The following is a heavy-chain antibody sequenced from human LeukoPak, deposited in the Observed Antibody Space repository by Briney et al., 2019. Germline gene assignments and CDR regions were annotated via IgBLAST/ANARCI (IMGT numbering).Heavy chain of an antibody. V-gene: IGHV1-18*01. CDR1: GYTFTSYG. D-gene: IGHD3-9*01. CDR2: ISGYNGNT. J-gene: IGHJ5*02. CDR3: TREATGYSWFDP. Sequence: ASVKVSWKASGYTFTSYGISWVRQAPGQGLEWMGWISGYNGNTNYAQKFQGRVTMTTDTSTNTAYMELRSLRSDDTAVYYCTREATGYSWFDPWGQGTLVTVSS.